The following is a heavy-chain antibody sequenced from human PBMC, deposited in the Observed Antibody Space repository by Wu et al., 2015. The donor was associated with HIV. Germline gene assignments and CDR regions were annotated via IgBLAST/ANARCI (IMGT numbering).Heavy chain of an antibody. Sequence: QVQLVQSGAEVTEPGASVMVSCKASQYTFINYDVHWVRQAPGQGLEWMGGISPRFGTAHYAQQFQGRVTITADDSSTTVYMDLSSLRSDDTALYYCARGDRDYYFYMDVWGKGTTVIVSS. J-gene: IGHJ6*03. CDR3: ARGDRDYYFYMDV. CDR2: ISPRFGTA. V-gene: IGHV1-69*01. CDR1: QYTFINYD.